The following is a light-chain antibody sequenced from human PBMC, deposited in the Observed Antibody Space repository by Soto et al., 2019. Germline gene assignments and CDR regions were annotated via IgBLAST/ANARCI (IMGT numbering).Light chain of an antibody. V-gene: IGKV3-11*01. CDR1: QIVSSY. CDR3: QQRSNWPVT. CDR2: DAS. Sequence: EIVLTQSPATLSLSPGERSTLSCRASQIVSSYLAWYQQKPGQAPMLLIYDASNRATGIPSRFSGSGSGTDFTLTISSLEPEDFAVYYCQQRSNWPVTFGQGTRPE. J-gene: IGKJ5*01.